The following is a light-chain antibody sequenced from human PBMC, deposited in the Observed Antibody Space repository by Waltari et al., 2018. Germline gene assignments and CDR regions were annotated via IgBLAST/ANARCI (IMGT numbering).Light chain of an antibody. CDR3: AAWDDSLSGPCVV. J-gene: IGLJ2*01. V-gene: IGLV1-47*01. Sequence: QSVLTQPPSASGTPGPRVTNPCSGSRSNIRSNYVYWYHLLPGTAPNLPITTNPHRLPGTPPNLLIYRNNQRPSGVPDRFSGSKSGTSASLAISGLRSEDEADYYCAAWDDSLSGPCVVFGGGTKLTVL. CDR1: RSNIRSNY. CDR2: RNN.